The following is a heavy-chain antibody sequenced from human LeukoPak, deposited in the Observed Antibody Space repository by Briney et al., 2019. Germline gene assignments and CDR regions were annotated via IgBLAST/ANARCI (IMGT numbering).Heavy chain of an antibody. D-gene: IGHD2-2*01. V-gene: IGHV1-18*01. CDR1: GYTFTSYG. Sequence: ASVKVSCKASGYTFTSYGISWVRQAPGQGLEWMGWISAYNGNTNYAQKLQGRVTMTTDTSTSTAYMELRSLRSDDTAVYYCARDLWDIVVVPAAPSDAFDIWGQGTMVTVSS. CDR2: ISAYNGNT. CDR3: ARDLWDIVVVPAAPSDAFDI. J-gene: IGHJ3*02.